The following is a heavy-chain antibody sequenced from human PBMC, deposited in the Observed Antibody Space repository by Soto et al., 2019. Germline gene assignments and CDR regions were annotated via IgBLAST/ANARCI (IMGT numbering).Heavy chain of an antibody. V-gene: IGHV4-59*01. J-gene: IGHJ4*02. Sequence: SETLSLTXTVSGASISNYYWSWIRQPPGKGLEWIGYIYYSGSTNYNPSLKSRVTMSLDTSKNQFSLKLNSVTAADTAVYYCARGAEYSGYYFDFWAQGTLVTVSS. D-gene: IGHD5-12*01. CDR1: GASISNYY. CDR2: IYYSGST. CDR3: ARGAEYSGYYFDF.